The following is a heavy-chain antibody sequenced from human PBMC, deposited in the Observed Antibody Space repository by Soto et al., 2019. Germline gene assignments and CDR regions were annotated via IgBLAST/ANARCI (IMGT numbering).Heavy chain of an antibody. V-gene: IGHV4-59*01. Sequence: SETLSLTCTVSGGSISSYYWSWIRQPPGKGLEWIGYIYYSGSTNYSPSLKSRVTISVDTSKNQFSLKLSSVTAADTAVYYCARGRTGTIWTFNFDYWGQGTLVTVSS. CDR3: ARGRTGTIWTFNFDY. CDR2: IYYSGST. CDR1: GGSISSYY. J-gene: IGHJ4*02. D-gene: IGHD4-17*01.